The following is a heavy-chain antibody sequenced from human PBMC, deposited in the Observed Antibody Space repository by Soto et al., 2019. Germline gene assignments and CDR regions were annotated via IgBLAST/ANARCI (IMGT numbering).Heavy chain of an antibody. V-gene: IGHV4-30-4*01. CDR2: IYYSGST. CDR1: GGSISSGDYY. Sequence: SETLSLTCTVSGGSISSGDYYWSWIRQPPGKGLEWIGYIYYSGSTYYNPSLKSRITISVDTSKNQFSLKLSSVTAADTAVYYCARSTIAPNLFMYPFDSWGQGTLVTVS. CDR3: ARSTIAPNLFMYPFDS. J-gene: IGHJ4*01. D-gene: IGHD6-13*01.